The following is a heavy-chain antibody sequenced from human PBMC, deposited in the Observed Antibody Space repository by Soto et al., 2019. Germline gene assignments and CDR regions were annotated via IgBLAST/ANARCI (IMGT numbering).Heavy chain of an antibody. CDR3: ARTHAQSSGSCLDF. D-gene: IGHD3-22*01. CDR2: IWFDGSEE. Sequence: QVQLVESGGGVVQPGKSLRLSCAASGFTFRAYGMHWVRQAPGKGLEWVAVIWFDGSEEYYADSVKGRFTVSRDNSKNRAYLIVINLRAKDTAVYFCARTHAQSSGSCLDFLGHGTLVTVSS. V-gene: IGHV3-33*01. J-gene: IGHJ4*01. CDR1: GFTFRAYG.